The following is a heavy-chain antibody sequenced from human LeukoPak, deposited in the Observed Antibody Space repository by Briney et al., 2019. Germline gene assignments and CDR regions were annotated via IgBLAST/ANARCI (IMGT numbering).Heavy chain of an antibody. CDR2: SGDST. CDR1: GFTFSSYA. CDR3: AKDLYSSVPPVY. V-gene: IGHV3-23*01. Sequence: PGGSLRLSCAASGFTFSSYAMSWVRRAPGKGLEWVSGSGDSTYYADSVKGRFTISRDNSKNTLYLQMNSLRAEDTAVYYCAKDLYSSVPPVYWGQGTLVTVSS. J-gene: IGHJ4*02. D-gene: IGHD6-19*01.